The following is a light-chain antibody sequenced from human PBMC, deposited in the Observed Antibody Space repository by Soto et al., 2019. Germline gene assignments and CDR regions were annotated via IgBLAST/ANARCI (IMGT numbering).Light chain of an antibody. Sequence: EIVLTQSPGTLSLSPGERATLSCRASQSVSSSYLAWYQQKPGQAPGLLIYGASSRATGIPDRFSGSGSGTDFTLTIGRLEPEDFAVYYCQQYGSSPLTFGGGTKVEIK. J-gene: IGKJ4*01. CDR3: QQYGSSPLT. V-gene: IGKV3-20*01. CDR1: QSVSSSY. CDR2: GAS.